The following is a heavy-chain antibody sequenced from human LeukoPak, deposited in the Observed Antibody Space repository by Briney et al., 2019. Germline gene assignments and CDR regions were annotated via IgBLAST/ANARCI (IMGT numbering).Heavy chain of an antibody. J-gene: IGHJ4*02. CDR2: ISSSGGST. CDR1: GFTFSSCA. Sequence: PGGSLRLSCAASGFTFSSCAMHWVRQVPGKGLEYVSAISSSGGSTYYANSVKGRFTISRDNSKNTLYLQMGSLRTEDMAIYYCARGPDVVLVSHWSFFDYWGQGTLVTVSS. V-gene: IGHV3-64*01. CDR3: ARGPDVVLVSHWSFFDY. D-gene: IGHD2-8*02.